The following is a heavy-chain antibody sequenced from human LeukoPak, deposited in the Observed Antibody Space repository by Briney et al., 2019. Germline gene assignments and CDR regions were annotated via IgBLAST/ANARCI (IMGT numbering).Heavy chain of an antibody. D-gene: IGHD3-22*01. CDR2: IYPSSGDT. Sequence: ASVKVSCKASGYIFTGQYMHWVRQAPGQGLEWMGWIYPSSGDTNFAQKFQGRVTMTRDTSINTAYVDLSRLRSDDTAVYYCAGGSNSVYYFNVVAPYYFDYWGQGTLVTVSS. V-gene: IGHV1-2*02. CDR3: AGGSNSVYYFNVVAPYYFDY. J-gene: IGHJ4*02. CDR1: GYIFTGQY.